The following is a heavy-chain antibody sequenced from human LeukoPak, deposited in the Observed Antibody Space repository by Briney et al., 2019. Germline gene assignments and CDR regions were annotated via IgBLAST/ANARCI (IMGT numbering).Heavy chain of an antibody. CDR1: GYTFTDYY. CDR2: VDPEDGET. J-gene: IGHJ4*02. Sequence: ASVKISCKVSGYTFTDYYMHWVQQAPGKGLEWMGLVDPEDGETIYAEKFQGRVTITADTSISTAYMELSRLRSDDTAVYYCARAEGYCSSTSCYEPFDYWGQGTLVTVSS. CDR3: ARAEGYCSSTSCYEPFDY. V-gene: IGHV1-69-2*01. D-gene: IGHD2-2*01.